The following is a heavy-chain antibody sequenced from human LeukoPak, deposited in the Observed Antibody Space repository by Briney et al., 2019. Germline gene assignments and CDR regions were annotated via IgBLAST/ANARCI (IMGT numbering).Heavy chain of an antibody. CDR2: IYYSGST. J-gene: IGHJ4*02. CDR1: GGSISSYY. V-gene: IGHV4-59*01. CDR3: ARVNSSGIQIDY. D-gene: IGHD3-22*01. Sequence: SETLSLTCTVSGGSISSYYWSWVRQPPGKGLEWIGYIYYSGSTNYNPSLKSRVTTSVDTSKNQFSLKLSSVTAADMAVYYCARVNSSGIQIDYWGQGTLVTVSS.